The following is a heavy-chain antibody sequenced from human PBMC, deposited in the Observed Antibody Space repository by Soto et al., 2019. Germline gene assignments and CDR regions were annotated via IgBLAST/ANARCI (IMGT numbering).Heavy chain of an antibody. CDR2: ISGSGGST. J-gene: IGHJ4*02. D-gene: IGHD3-10*01. CDR1: GFTFSSYA. V-gene: IGHV3-23*01. Sequence: EVQLLESGGGLVQPGGSLRLSCAASGFTFSSYAMSWVRQAPGKGLEWVSAISGSGGSTYYADSVKGRFTISRDNSKNTLYLQMNSLRAEDTAVYYCAKGLGIYYGSGSYSSAAGDWGQGTLVTVSS. CDR3: AKGLGIYYGSGSYSSAAGD.